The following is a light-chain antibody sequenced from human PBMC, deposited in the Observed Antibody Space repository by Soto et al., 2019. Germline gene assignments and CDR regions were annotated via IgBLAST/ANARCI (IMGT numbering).Light chain of an antibody. J-gene: IGKJ3*01. V-gene: IGKV3-20*01. CDR2: GAS. Sequence: EIVLTQSPGTLSLSPGERATLSCRASQSVSSSYLAWYQQKPGQAPRLLIYGASSRATGIPDRFSGSGSVTDFTPTISRLEPEDFAVYYCQQYSSSPVFTFGPGTKVDIK. CDR1: QSVSSSY. CDR3: QQYSSSPVFT.